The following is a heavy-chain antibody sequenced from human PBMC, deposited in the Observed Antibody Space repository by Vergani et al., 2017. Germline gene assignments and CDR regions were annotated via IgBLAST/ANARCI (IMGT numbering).Heavy chain of an antibody. J-gene: IGHJ6*03. D-gene: IGHD3-22*01. CDR3: ARGLRSGYMYYYYMDV. CDR2: ISWNSGSI. Sequence: EVQLVESGGGLVQPGRSLRLSCAASGFTFDDYAMHWVRQAPGKGLEWVSGISWNSGSIGYADSVKGRFTISRHNSKNTLYLQMNSLRAEDTAVYYCARGLRSGYMYYYYMDVWGKGTTVTVSS. CDR1: GFTFDDYA. V-gene: IGHV3-9*01.